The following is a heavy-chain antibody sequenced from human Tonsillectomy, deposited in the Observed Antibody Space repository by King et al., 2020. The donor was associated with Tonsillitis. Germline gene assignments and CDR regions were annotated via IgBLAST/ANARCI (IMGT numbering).Heavy chain of an antibody. J-gene: IGHJ4*02. V-gene: IGHV5-51*01. CDR2: IYPGDSDT. Sequence: QLVQSGAEVKKPGESLKISCSGSGYSFSNYWIAWVRQMPGKGLEWMGIIYPGDSDTTYSPSFQGQVTISADKSLTTAYLQCSSLKASDTAMYCCARSLTIFGTADCWGQGTLVTVSS. D-gene: IGHD3-3*01. CDR1: GYSFSNYW. CDR3: ARSLTIFGTADC.